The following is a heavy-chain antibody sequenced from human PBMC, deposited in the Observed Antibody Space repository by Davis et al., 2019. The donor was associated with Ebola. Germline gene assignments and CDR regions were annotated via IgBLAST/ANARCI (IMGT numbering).Heavy chain of an antibody. CDR2: ISSSSSTI. D-gene: IGHD6-13*01. CDR3: AKFSRAGESD. V-gene: IGHV3-48*02. CDR1: GFPFSSYN. J-gene: IGHJ4*02. Sequence: GESLKISCAASGFPFSSYNMNWVRQAPGKGLEWVSYISSSSSTIYYADSVKGRFTISRDNAKNSLYLQVNSLRDEDTAVYYCAKFSRAGESDWGQGTLVTVSS.